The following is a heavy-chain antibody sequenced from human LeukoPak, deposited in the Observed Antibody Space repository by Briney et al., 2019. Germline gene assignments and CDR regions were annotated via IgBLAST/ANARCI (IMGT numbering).Heavy chain of an antibody. CDR1: GYSFTSYW. CDR3: ARLDATRGGDY. V-gene: IGHV5-51*01. J-gene: IGHJ4*02. Sequence: GESLKISCKGSGYSFTSYWFGWVRQMPGKGLEWMGIIYPGDSDIRYSPSFQGQVIISADKSINTAYLEWGSLKASDTAMYYCARLDATRGGDYWGQGTLVTVSS. CDR2: IYPGDSDI. D-gene: IGHD2-15*01.